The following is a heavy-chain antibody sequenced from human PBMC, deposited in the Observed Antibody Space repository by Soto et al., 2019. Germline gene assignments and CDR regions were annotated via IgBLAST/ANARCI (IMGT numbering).Heavy chain of an antibody. CDR2: INPSGVSP. J-gene: IGHJ4*02. V-gene: IGHV1-46*01. CDR1: GYTFIRYF. CDR3: ARGSGPIIDS. D-gene: IGHD3-10*01. Sequence: QVQLVQSGAEVKKPGASVKVSCKASGYTFIRYFMHWVRQAPGQGLEWMGTINPSGVSPNYAQKFQGRVAMTWDTSTSTVYMDLSSLRSEDTALYYCARGSGPIIDSWGQGTLVTISS.